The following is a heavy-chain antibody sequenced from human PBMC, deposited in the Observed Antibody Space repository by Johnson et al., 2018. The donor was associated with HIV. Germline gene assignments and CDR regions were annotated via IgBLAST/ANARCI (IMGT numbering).Heavy chain of an antibody. CDR3: ARVTSXXGTKVDALDM. Sequence: EVLLLESGGGVVRPGGSLRVSCAASGFTFDEYGMSWVRQVPGKGLEWVSGINWNGGSTNYADSVKSRFTISRDNAKNSLYLQMSSRRVEDSALYYCARVTSXXGTKVDALDMWXQGKRVTVSS. V-gene: IGHV3-20*04. CDR2: INWNGGST. D-gene: IGHD1-1*01. J-gene: IGHJ3*02. CDR1: GFTFDEYG.